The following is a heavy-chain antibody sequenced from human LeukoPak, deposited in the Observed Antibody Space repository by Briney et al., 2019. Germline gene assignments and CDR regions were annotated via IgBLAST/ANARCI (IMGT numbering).Heavy chain of an antibody. CDR1: GGSISSSSYY. D-gene: IGHD2/OR15-2a*01. V-gene: IGHV4-39*07. CDR3: ARGEGEGGFTT. J-gene: IGHJ4*02. Sequence: PSETLSLTCTVSGGSISSSSYYWSWIRQPPGKGLEWIGEINHSGSTNYNPSLKSRVTISVDTSKNQFSLKLSSVTAADTAVYYCARGEGEGGFTTGGQGTLVTVSS. CDR2: INHSGST.